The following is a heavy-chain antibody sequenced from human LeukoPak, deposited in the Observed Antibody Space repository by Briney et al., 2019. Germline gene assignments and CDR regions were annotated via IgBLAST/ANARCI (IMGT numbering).Heavy chain of an antibody. CDR2: IYHSGST. J-gene: IGHJ4*02. D-gene: IGHD1-26*01. CDR3: ARGPGGSYNPHYLGY. CDR1: GYSISSGYY. V-gene: IGHV4-38-2*02. Sequence: SETLSLTCTVSGYSISSGYYWGWIRQPPGKGLEWIGSIYHSGSTYYNPSLKSRVTISVETSNNQFSLKLSSVTAADTAVYYCARGPGGSYNPHYLGYWGQGTLVTVSS.